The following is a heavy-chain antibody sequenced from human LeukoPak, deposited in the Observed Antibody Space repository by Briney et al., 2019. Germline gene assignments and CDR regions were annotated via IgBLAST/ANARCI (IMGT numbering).Heavy chain of an antibody. J-gene: IGHJ5*02. CDR3: ARTLRYGSGSYRWFDP. CDR1: GFTFDDYG. V-gene: IGHV3-20*04. CDR2: INWNGGST. D-gene: IGHD3-10*01. Sequence: GGSLRLSCEASGFTFDDYGMSWVRQAPRKGLEWVSGINWNGGSTGYADSVKGRFTISRDNAKNSLYLQMNSLRAEDTAVYYCARTLRYGSGSYRWFDPWGQGTLVTVSS.